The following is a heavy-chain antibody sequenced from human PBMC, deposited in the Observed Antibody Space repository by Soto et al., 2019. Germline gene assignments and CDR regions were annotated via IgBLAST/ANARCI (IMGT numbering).Heavy chain of an antibody. J-gene: IGHJ4*02. CDR2: ISYDGSHK. CDR3: AREEAAIFDN. CDR1: KFTFSSYA. D-gene: IGHD2-2*02. V-gene: IGHV3-30-3*01. Sequence: QVQLVESGGGVVQPGRSLRLSCSASKFTFSSYAMHWVRQAPGKGLEWVAVISYDGSHKNHADSVKGRFIISRDNSEDKLYLQMNSLRTEDTAVYYCAREEAAIFDNWGQGTLVTVSS.